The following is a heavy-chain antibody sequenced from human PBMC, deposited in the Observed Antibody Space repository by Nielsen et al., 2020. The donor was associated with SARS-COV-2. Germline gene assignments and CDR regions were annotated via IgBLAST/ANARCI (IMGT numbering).Heavy chain of an antibody. CDR2: ITYDGSNK. D-gene: IGHD3-10*01. CDR1: GFTFRIYG. CDR3: ARDPGYYLGSGTYYYYNMDV. J-gene: IGHJ6*02. V-gene: IGHV3-30*03. Sequence: GESLKISCAASGFTFRIYGMHWVRQAPGRGLEWVAVITYDGSNKYYAESVKGRLTVSRDNSKNTLFLQMNSLKPEDSAVYYCARDPGYYLGSGTYYYYNMDVWGQGATVTVSS.